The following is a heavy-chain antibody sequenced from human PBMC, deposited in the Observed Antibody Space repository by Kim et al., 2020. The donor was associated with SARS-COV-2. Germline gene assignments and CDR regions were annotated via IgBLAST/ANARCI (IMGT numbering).Heavy chain of an antibody. J-gene: IGHJ3*02. CDR2: IYPGDSDT. V-gene: IGHV5-51*01. Sequence: GESLKISCKGSGYSFTSYWIGWVRQMPGKGLEWMGIIYPGDSDTRYSASFQGQVTISADKSISTAYLQWSSLKASDTAMYYCARRRDGYNYFGAFDIWGQGTMVTVSS. CDR1: GYSFTSYW. D-gene: IGHD5-12*01. CDR3: ARRRDGYNYFGAFDI.